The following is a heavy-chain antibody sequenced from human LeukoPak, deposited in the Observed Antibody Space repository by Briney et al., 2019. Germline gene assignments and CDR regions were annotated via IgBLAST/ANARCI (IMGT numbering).Heavy chain of an antibody. V-gene: IGHV4-4*02. CDR3: ARGDSGYDFLDY. D-gene: IGHD5-12*01. CDR1: GGSISSSNW. CDR2: IYHSGAT. J-gene: IGHJ4*02. Sequence: PSETLSLTCAVSGGSISSSNWWSWVRQPPGKGLEWIGEIYHSGATNYNPPLKSRVTISVDKSKNQFSLKLSSVTAADTAVYYCARGDSGYDFLDYWGQGTLVTVSS.